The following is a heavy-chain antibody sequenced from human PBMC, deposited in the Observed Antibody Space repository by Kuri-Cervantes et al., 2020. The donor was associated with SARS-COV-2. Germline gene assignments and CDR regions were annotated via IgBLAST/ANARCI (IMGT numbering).Heavy chain of an antibody. CDR2: ISGSGGST. D-gene: IGHD5-18*01. J-gene: IGHJ4*02. V-gene: IGHV3-23*01. CDR1: GFTFTRHA. Sequence: GESLKISCAASGFTFTRHAMNWVRQAPGKGLEWVSAISGSGGSTYYADSVKGRFTISRDNSKNTLYLQMNSLRAEDTAVYYCAKDLLASYGNFDYWGQGTLVTVSS. CDR3: AKDLLASYGNFDY.